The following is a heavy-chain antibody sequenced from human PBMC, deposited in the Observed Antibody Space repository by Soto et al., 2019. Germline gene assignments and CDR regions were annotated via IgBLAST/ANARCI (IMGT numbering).Heavy chain of an antibody. CDR1: GGSISSSSYY. CDR2: IYYSGST. V-gene: IGHV4-39*01. D-gene: IGHD3-3*01. J-gene: IGHJ5*02. Sequence: SETLSLTCTVSGGSISSSSYYWGWIRQPPGKGLEWIGSIYYSGSTYYNPSLKSRVTISVDTSKNQFSLKLSSVTAADTAVYYCARHLKRFLEWLIWFDPWGQGTLVTVSS. CDR3: ARHLKRFLEWLIWFDP.